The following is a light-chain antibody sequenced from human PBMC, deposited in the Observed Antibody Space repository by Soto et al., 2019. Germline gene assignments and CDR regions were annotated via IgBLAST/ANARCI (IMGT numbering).Light chain of an antibody. CDR2: DAS. CDR3: QQRSNWPWT. V-gene: IGKV3-11*01. J-gene: IGKJ1*01. CDR1: QSVSSY. Sequence: EIVLTQSPATLSLSPGERATLSCRASQSVSSYLAWYQQKPGQAPRLLIYDASNRATGIPARFSGSGSGTDFTLTISSLEPEDLAFYYCQQRSNWPWTFGQGTQVEIK.